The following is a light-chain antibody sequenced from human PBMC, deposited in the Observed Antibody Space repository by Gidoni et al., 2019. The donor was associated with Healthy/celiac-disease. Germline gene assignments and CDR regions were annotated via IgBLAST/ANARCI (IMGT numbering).Light chain of an antibody. CDR1: SGSIASNY. Sequence: NFRLTQAHSVSESPGKTVTISCTRSSGSIASNYVQWYQQRPGSAPTTVSYEDNQRPSGVPDRFSGSIDSSSNSASLTISGLKTEDEADYYCQSYDSSNFVVFGGGTKLTVL. CDR3: QSYDSSNFVV. CDR2: EDN. V-gene: IGLV6-57*03. J-gene: IGLJ2*01.